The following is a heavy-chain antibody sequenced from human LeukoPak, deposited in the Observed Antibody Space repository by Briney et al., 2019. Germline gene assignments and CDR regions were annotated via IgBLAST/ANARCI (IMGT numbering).Heavy chain of an antibody. CDR3: ARGGYYDSSYDYMDV. D-gene: IGHD3-22*01. CDR1: GYTFTSYY. Sequence: ASVKVSCKASGYTFTSYYMHWVRQAPGQGIEWMGIINPSGGSTSYAQKFQGRVTMTRDMSTSTVYMELSSLRSEDTAVYYCARGGYYDSSYDYMDVWGKGTTVTVSS. V-gene: IGHV1-46*01. CDR2: INPSGGST. J-gene: IGHJ6*03.